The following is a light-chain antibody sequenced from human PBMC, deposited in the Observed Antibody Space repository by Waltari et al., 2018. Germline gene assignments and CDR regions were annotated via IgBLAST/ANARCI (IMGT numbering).Light chain of an antibody. CDR1: SGHSGYA. V-gene: IGLV4-69*01. CDR2: LNSDGIH. J-gene: IGLJ3*02. Sequence: QLVLTQSPSASASLGPSVKVSSALPSGHSGYATASHQQQPEKGPRSLMTLNSDGIHIKGDGIPERFSGSSSGAERYLTISSLQSEDEADYCCQTWGTGLWVFGGGTKLTVL. CDR3: QTWGTGLWV.